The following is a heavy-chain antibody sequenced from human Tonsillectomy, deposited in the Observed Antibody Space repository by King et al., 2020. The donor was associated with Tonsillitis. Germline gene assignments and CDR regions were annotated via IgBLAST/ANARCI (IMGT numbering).Heavy chain of an antibody. V-gene: IGHV4-59*01. Sequence: QLQESGPGLVKPSETLSLTCTVSGGSISSFYWNWIRQPPGKGLEWIGFIHYSGSTNYNPFLKSRVTTSVDTSKNQFSLKLSSVTAADTAVYYCARAKSGNFWAFDIWGQGTMVTVSS. CDR3: ARAKSGNFWAFDI. CDR2: IHYSGST. D-gene: IGHD3-3*01. J-gene: IGHJ3*02. CDR1: GGSISSFY.